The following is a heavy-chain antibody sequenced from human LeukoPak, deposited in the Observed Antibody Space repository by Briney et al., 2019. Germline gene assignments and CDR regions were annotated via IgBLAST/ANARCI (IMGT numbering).Heavy chain of an antibody. V-gene: IGHV3-23*01. CDR1: GFTFSSYA. CDR2: ISGSGGST. J-gene: IGHJ4*02. Sequence: PGGSLRLSCAASGFTFSSYAMSWVRQAPGKGLEWVSAISGSGGSTYYADSVKGRFTISRDNAKNSLYLQMNSLRAEDTAVYYCARAEVLMVYAIDYWGQGTLVTVSS. CDR3: ARAEVLMVYAIDY. D-gene: IGHD2-8*01.